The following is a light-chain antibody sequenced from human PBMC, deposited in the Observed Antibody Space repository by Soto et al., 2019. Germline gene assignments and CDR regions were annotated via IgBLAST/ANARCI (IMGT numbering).Light chain of an antibody. V-gene: IGKV3-11*01. CDR1: QSVGSY. CDR2: DAS. J-gene: IGKJ4*01. Sequence: EIVLIQSPATLSLSPGERATLSCRASQSVGSYLAWYQHKPGQAPRLLISDASNRATGIPARFSGSGSETDFTLTISSLEPEDSAVYYCQQRSNWPSPTFGGGTKVEIK. CDR3: QQRSNWPSPT.